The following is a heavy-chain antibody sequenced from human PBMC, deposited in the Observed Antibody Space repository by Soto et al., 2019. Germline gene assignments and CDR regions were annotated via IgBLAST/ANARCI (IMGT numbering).Heavy chain of an antibody. J-gene: IGHJ3*01. CDR3: AKYGAGNYGAYALDL. Sequence: PGGSLRLSCAASGFTFGSYWMSWVRQAPGKGLEWVANINPGGREKNYVDSVKGRFSIFRDDAEKSHHLQMNSLRVEDTAVYYCAKYGAGNYGAYALDLWGQGTMVTVSS. V-gene: IGHV3-7*01. CDR1: GFTFGSYW. D-gene: IGHD3-10*01. CDR2: INPGGREK.